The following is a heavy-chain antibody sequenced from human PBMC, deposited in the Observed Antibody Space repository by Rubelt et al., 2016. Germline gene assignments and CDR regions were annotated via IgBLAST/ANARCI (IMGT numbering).Heavy chain of an antibody. V-gene: IGHV3-15*01. J-gene: IGHJ2*01. CDR3: TTRTVTGYWYFNL. D-gene: IGHD4-17*01. CDR2: IKSKTDGGTT. Sequence: IKSKTDGGTTDYAAPVKGRFTISRDDSKNTLYLQMNSLKTEDTAVYYCTTRTVTGYWYFNLWGRGTLVTVSS.